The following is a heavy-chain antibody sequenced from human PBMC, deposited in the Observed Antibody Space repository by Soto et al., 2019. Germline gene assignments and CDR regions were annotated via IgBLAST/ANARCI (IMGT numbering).Heavy chain of an antibody. V-gene: IGHV1-69*13. CDR2: IIPIFGTA. CDR1: GYSFTKYA. D-gene: IGHD3-9*01. Sequence: ASVKVSCKASGYSFTKYAISWVRQAPGQGLEWMGGIIPIFGTANYAQKFQGRVTITADESTSTAYMELSSLRSEDTAVYYCARGIMRYDILTGMAYWGQGTLVTVSS. J-gene: IGHJ4*02. CDR3: ARGIMRYDILTGMAY.